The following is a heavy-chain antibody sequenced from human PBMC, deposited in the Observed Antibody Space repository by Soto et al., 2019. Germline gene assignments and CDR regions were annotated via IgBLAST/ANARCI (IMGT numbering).Heavy chain of an antibody. V-gene: IGHV3-30*03. CDR3: ATVMVRGVIVTHYFDY. Sequence: GGSLRLSCAASGFTFSTYGMHWVRQAPGKGLEWVAGISHDDSDKYYGDSVKGRFTISRDNSKSTLYLQMNSLRTEDTAVYYCATVMVRGVIVTHYFDYWGQGALVTVS. CDR2: ISHDDSDK. CDR1: GFTFSTYG. D-gene: IGHD3-10*01. J-gene: IGHJ4*02.